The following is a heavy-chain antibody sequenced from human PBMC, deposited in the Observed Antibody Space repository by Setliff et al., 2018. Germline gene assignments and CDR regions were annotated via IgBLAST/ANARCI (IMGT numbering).Heavy chain of an antibody. CDR2: IDHSGNT. J-gene: IGHJ5*01. CDR1: DGSFSGYY. D-gene: IGHD4-4*01. CDR3: AGRDYSGGDS. V-gene: IGHV4-34*01. Sequence: PSETLSLTCAVYDGSFSGYYWSWIHQPPGKGLEWIGEIDHSGNTNYNPSLKSRVTIFVDTSKNQFSLKLNSVTAADMAVYYCAGRDYSGGDSWGHGTLVTVSS.